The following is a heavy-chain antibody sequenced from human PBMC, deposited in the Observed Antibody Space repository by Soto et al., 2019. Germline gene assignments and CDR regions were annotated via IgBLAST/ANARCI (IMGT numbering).Heavy chain of an antibody. D-gene: IGHD6-19*01. CDR2: ISSTGRTI. CDR3: ARSYSSGWEFDY. V-gene: IGHV3-11*01. CDR1: GFTFGYYW. Sequence: PGGSLRLSCAASGFTFGYYWMSWIRQAPGKGLEWVSYISSTGRTIYYADSVKGRLTVSRDNAQNSLSLKLNSLRVEDTAVYYCARSYSSGWEFDYWGQGTQVTVSS. J-gene: IGHJ4*02.